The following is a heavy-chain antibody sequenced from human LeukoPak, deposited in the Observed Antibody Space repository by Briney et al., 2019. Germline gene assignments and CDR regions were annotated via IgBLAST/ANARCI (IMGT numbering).Heavy chain of an antibody. Sequence: PSETLSLTCIVAGGSISISSYYWGWIRQPPGKGLEWIGSIHYGGSTDYNPSLKSRVTISVDTSKNQFSVRLSSVTAADTAVYYCARHGKYYDFLTGSYKVGQIDFWGQGTLVTVSS. CDR2: IHYGGST. CDR3: ARHGKYYDFLTGSYKVGQIDF. D-gene: IGHD3-9*01. V-gene: IGHV4-39*01. J-gene: IGHJ4*02. CDR1: GGSISISSYY.